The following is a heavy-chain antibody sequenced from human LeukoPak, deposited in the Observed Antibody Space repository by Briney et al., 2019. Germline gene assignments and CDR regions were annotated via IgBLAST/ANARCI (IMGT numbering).Heavy chain of an antibody. V-gene: IGHV5-51*01. CDR2: IYPGDSDT. D-gene: IGHD2-15*01. J-gene: IGHJ4*02. CDR3: AQGGCNGGSCYGY. CDR1: GYSFSNDW. Sequence: GESLKISCKGSGYSFSNDWIGWVRQMPGKGLEWMGIIYPGDSDTRYSPSFQGQVTISADKSISTAYLQWSSLKASDTAMYYCAQGGCNGGSCYGYWGQGTLVTVSS.